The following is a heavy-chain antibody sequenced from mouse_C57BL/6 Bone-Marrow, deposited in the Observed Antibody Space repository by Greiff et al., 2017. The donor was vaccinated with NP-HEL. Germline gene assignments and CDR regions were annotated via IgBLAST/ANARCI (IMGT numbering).Heavy chain of an antibody. CDR2: INPYNGGT. Sequence: VQLQQSGPVLVKPGASVKMSCQASGYTFTDYYMNWVKQSHGKSLEWIGVINPYNGGTSYNQKFKGKATLTVDKSSSTAYMELNSLTSEDSAVYYCARIRLLGAYWGQGTLVTVSA. J-gene: IGHJ3*01. V-gene: IGHV1-19*01. CDR1: GYTFTDYY. CDR3: ARIRLLGAY. D-gene: IGHD1-1*01.